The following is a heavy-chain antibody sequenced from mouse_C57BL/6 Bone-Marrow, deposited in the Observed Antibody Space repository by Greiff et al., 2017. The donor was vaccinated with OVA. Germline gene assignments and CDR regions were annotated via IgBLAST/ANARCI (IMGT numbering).Heavy chain of an antibody. CDR1: GFSLPSYG. Sequence: VQLQQSGPGLVAPSQSLSITCTVSGFSLPSYGVDWVRQSPGKGLEWLGVIWGVGSTNYNSALKSRLSISKDNSKSQVFLKMNSLQTDDTAMYYCASRYGSSGFAYWGQGTLVTVSA. J-gene: IGHJ3*01. CDR2: IWGVGST. D-gene: IGHD1-1*01. CDR3: ASRYGSSGFAY. V-gene: IGHV2-6*01.